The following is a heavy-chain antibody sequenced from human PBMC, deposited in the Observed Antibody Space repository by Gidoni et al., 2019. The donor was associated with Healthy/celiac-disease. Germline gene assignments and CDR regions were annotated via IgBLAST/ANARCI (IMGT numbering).Heavy chain of an antibody. J-gene: IGHJ6*02. Sequence: QVQLQESCPGLVKPSETLSLTCTVSGCSISSYYWSWIRQPPGKGLEWIGYIYYSGSTNYNPSLKSRVTISVDTSKNQFSLKLSSVTAADTAVYYCARDLGDPIQKYGMDVWGQGTTVTVSS. D-gene: IGHD3-16*01. V-gene: IGHV4-59*01. CDR2: IYYSGST. CDR3: ARDLGDPIQKYGMDV. CDR1: GCSISSYY.